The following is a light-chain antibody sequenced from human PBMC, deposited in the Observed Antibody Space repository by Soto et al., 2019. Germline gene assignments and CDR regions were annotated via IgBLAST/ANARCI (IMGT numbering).Light chain of an antibody. CDR2: GAS. CDR3: QHLNTYPRT. V-gene: IGKV1-9*01. CDR1: QGISSY. Sequence: DIQLTQSPSFLSASVGDRVTITCRANQGISSYLAWYQQPPGKAPKLLIYGASTLQRGVSSRFSGSGSGTEFTLTISRPQPEDFTTYYCQHLNTYPRTFGQGTKLEVK. J-gene: IGKJ2*01.